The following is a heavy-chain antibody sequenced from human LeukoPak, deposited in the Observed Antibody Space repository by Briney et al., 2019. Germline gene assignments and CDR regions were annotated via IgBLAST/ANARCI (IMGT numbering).Heavy chain of an antibody. V-gene: IGHV3-30*18. CDR2: ISYDGSNK. CDR1: GFTFSSYG. CDR3: AKDKLGMEYYFDY. Sequence: GRSLRLSCAASGFTFSSYGMPWVRQAPGKELEWVAVISYDGSNKYYADSVKGRFTISRDNSKNTLYLQMNSLRAEDTAVYYCAKDKLGMEYYFDYWGQGTLVTVSS. D-gene: IGHD7-27*01. J-gene: IGHJ4*02.